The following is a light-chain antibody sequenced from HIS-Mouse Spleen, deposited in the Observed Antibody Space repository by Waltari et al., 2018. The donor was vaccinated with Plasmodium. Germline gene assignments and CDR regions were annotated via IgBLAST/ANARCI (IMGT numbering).Light chain of an antibody. Sequence: QSALTQPASVSGSPGQSITISCTGTSSDVGSYNLVPWYQQHPGKAPKLMIYEVSKRPSGVSNRFSGSKAGNTAALTISGLHAEDEADYYCCSYAGSRMVFGGGTKLTVL. V-gene: IGLV2-23*02. CDR3: CSYAGSRMV. CDR1: SSDVGSYNL. CDR2: EVS. J-gene: IGLJ2*01.